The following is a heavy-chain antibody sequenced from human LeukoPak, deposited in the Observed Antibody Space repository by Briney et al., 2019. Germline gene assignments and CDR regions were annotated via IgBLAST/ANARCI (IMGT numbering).Heavy chain of an antibody. CDR3: ARETMLAGFASGLGFNY. CDR2: MYYSGST. V-gene: IGHV4-59*12. CDR1: GGSMNDYY. J-gene: IGHJ4*02. D-gene: IGHD6-19*01. Sequence: SETLSLTCTVSGGSMNDYYWTWIRQPPGRGLEWIGYMYYSGSTKYNPSLKSRLTISLDRSRNQFSLKMTSVTAADTATYFCARETMLAGFASGLGFNYWGQGILVTVSS.